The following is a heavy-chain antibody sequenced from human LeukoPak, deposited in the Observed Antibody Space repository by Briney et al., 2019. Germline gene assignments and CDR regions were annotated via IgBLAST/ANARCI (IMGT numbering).Heavy chain of an antibody. Sequence: ASVTVSCKASGYTFTSYGISWVRQAPGQGLEWMGWISAYNGNTNYAQKLQGRVTMTTDTSTSTAYMELRSLRSDDTAVYYCARATSGWTTDDPWGQGTLVTVSS. CDR3: ARATSGWTTDDP. CDR2: ISAYNGNT. CDR1: GYTFTSYG. V-gene: IGHV1-18*04. D-gene: IGHD6-19*01. J-gene: IGHJ5*02.